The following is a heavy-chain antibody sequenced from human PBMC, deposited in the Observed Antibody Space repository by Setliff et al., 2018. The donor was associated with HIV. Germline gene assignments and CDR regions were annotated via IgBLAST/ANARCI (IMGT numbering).Heavy chain of an antibody. Sequence: ASVKVSCKASGYTFTEFYVHWVRQAPGEGLEWIGWIYPNTGGTNYAQKFQGRVTMTRDASIRTAYMELRMLTSDDTAIYYCTKEGDRYGLDLDYWGQGTLVTVSS. V-gene: IGHV1-2*02. D-gene: IGHD5-18*01. CDR3: TKEGDRYGLDLDY. J-gene: IGHJ4*02. CDR2: IYPNTGGT. CDR1: GYTFTEFY.